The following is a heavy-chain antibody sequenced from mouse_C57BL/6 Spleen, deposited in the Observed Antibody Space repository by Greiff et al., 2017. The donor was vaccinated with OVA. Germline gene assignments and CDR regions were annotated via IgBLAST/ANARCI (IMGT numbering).Heavy chain of an antibody. CDR2: IHPNSGST. J-gene: IGHJ4*01. CDR1: GYTFTSYW. D-gene: IGHD2-4*01. V-gene: IGHV1-64*01. CDR3: ARGDYDDPRYAMDY. Sequence: VQLQQPGAELVKPGASVKLSCKASGYTFTSYWMHWVKQRPGQGLEWIGMIHPNSGSTNYNEKFKSKATLTVDKSSSTAYMQLSSLTSEDSAVYYCARGDYDDPRYAMDYWGQGTSVTVSS.